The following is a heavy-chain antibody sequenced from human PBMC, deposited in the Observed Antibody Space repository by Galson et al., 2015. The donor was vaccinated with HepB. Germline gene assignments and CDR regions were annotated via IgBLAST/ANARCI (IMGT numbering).Heavy chain of an antibody. V-gene: IGHV3-33*08. CDR3: ARVVQQLAYGMDV. CDR1: GFTFSSYA. J-gene: IGHJ6*02. D-gene: IGHD6-13*01. CDR2: IWYDGSNK. Sequence: SLRLSCAASGFTFSSYAMSWVRQAPGKGLEWVAIIWYDGSNKYYADSLKGRFTISRDNSKNTLYLQMNSLRAEDTAVYYCARVVQQLAYGMDVWGQGTTVTVSS.